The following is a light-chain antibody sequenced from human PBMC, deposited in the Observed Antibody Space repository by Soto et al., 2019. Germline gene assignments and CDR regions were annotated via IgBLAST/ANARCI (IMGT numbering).Light chain of an antibody. CDR1: SSDVGGYNY. Sequence: QSVLTQPASVSGSPGQSITISCTGTSSDVGGYNYVSWYQQHPDKAPKLMIYDVSNRPSGVSSRFSGSKSGNTASLTISGLQAEDEADYYCSSYATSTHVVFGGGTKVTVL. V-gene: IGLV2-14*03. CDR2: DVS. CDR3: SSYATSTHVV. J-gene: IGLJ2*01.